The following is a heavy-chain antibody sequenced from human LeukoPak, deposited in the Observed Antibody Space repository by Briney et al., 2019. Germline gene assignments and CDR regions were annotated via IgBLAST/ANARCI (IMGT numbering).Heavy chain of an antibody. CDR3: ARAVGIAAAGAFQH. CDR1: GGSISSGGYY. V-gene: IGHV4-31*03. J-gene: IGHJ1*01. Sequence: PSQTLPLTCTVSGGSISSGGYYWSWIRQHPGKGLEWIGYIYYSGSTYYNPSLKSRVTISVDTSKNQFSLKLSSVTAADTAVYYCARAVGIAAAGAFQHWGQGTLVTVSS. CDR2: IYYSGST. D-gene: IGHD6-13*01.